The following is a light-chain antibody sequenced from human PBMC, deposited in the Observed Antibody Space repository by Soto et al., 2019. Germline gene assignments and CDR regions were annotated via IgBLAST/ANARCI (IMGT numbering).Light chain of an antibody. Sequence: EVVLTQSPGTLSLSPGERATLSCRASQSVSNKYLAWYQQKPGQAPRLLIFGSSDRATGIPDRFSGSGSGTDFTLSISRLDPEDFAVYYCQQYGSSPPYTFGQGTKLEIK. CDR2: GSS. V-gene: IGKV3-20*01. CDR3: QQYGSSPPYT. CDR1: QSVSNKY. J-gene: IGKJ2*01.